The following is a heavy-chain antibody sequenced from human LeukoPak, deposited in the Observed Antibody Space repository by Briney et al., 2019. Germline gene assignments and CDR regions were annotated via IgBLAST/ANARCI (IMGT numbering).Heavy chain of an antibody. CDR2: IHHTGST. CDR3: ARTPTYCGGDCYYFDP. V-gene: IGHV4-30-2*01. Sequence: SQTLSLTCAVSGGSISSSGYSWSWIRQPPGKGLEWIGYIHHTGSTYYNPSLKSRVTISVDRSKNRFSLKLSSVTAADTAMYFCARTPTYCGGDCYYFDPWGQGTLVTVSS. D-gene: IGHD2-21*02. CDR1: GGSISSSGYS. J-gene: IGHJ5*02.